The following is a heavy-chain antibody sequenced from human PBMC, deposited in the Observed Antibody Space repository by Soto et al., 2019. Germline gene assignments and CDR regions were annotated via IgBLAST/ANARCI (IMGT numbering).Heavy chain of an antibody. J-gene: IGHJ6*02. D-gene: IGHD6-19*01. CDR1: GYTFTSYY. V-gene: IGHV1-46*01. Sequence: ASVKVSCKASGYTFTSYYMHWVRQAPGQGLEWMGITNPSGGSTSYAQKFQGRVTMTRDTSTSTVYMELSSLRSEDTAVYYCASSSSGRNYYYYYGMDVWGQGTTVTVSS. CDR2: TNPSGGST. CDR3: ASSSSGRNYYYYYGMDV.